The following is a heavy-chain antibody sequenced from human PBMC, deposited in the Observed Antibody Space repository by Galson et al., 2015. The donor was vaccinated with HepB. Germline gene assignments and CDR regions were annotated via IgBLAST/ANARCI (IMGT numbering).Heavy chain of an antibody. CDR3: AKAHMYSGSYRYYFDY. D-gene: IGHD1-26*01. J-gene: IGHJ4*02. Sequence: SLRLSCAASGFTFSSYAMSWVRQAPGKGLEWVSAISGSGGSTYYADSVKGRFTISRDNPKNTLYLQMNSLRAEDTAVYYCAKAHMYSGSYRYYFDYWGQGTLVTVSS. CDR1: GFTFSSYA. V-gene: IGHV3-23*01. CDR2: ISGSGGST.